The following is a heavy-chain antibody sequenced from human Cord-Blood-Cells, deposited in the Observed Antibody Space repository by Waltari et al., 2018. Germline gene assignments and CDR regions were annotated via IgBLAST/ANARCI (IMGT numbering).Heavy chain of an antibody. D-gene: IGHD7-27*01. Sequence: QVQIQQWGAGLLKPSETLTLTCAVYGGSFSGYYWSWIRQPPGKALEWIGESNHSGSTNYNPSRKSRVTISVDMSKNQFPLKLSSVTAADTAVYYCARPRANWGGRAFDLWGQGTMVTVSS. CDR3: ARPRANWGGRAFDL. CDR2: SNHSGST. V-gene: IGHV4-34*01. CDR1: GGSFSGYY. J-gene: IGHJ3*01.